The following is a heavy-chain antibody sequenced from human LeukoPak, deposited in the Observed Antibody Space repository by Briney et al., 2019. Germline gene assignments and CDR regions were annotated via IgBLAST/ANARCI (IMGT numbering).Heavy chain of an antibody. J-gene: IGHJ4*02. CDR3: ARHGRGRFLASRYYIDN. D-gene: IGHD3-3*01. V-gene: IGHV4-39*01. CDR1: GGSISSSRYY. CDR2: IYYSGST. Sequence: SETLSLTCTDSGGSISSSRYYWGWTRQPPGKGLEWIGSIYYSGSTYYNPSLRSRVTISVDTSKNQFSMKQSSVTAADTAVYYCARHGRGRFLASRYYIDNWGQGNLVTVSP.